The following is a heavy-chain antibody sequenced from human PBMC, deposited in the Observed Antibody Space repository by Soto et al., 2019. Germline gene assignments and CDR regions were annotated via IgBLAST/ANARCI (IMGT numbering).Heavy chain of an antibody. J-gene: IGHJ4*02. D-gene: IGHD2-15*01. Sequence: TGGSLRLSCAASGFTFSDYYMSWIRQAPGKGLEWVSYISSSSSYTNYADSVKGRFTISRDNAKNSLYLQMNSLRAEDTAVYYCARVSSGKPRFYFDYWGQGTLVTAPQ. V-gene: IGHV3-11*06. CDR1: GFTFSDYY. CDR3: ARVSSGKPRFYFDY. CDR2: ISSSSSYT.